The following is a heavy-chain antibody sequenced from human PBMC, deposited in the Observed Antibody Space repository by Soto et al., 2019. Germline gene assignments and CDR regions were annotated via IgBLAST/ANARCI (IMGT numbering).Heavy chain of an antibody. CDR3: AREPAADGYYGMDV. V-gene: IGHV3-21*01. CDR2: ISSTSSNI. J-gene: IGHJ6*04. Sequence: EVQLVESGGGLVKPGGSLRLSCVASEFSFSTYNMNWVRQAPGKGLEWVSFISSTSSNIHYADSVKGRFTISRDNAKSSLNLQMNRRRAEDTAVYYCAREPAADGYYGMDVWGAGTMVTVAS. D-gene: IGHD6-13*01. CDR1: EFSFSTYN.